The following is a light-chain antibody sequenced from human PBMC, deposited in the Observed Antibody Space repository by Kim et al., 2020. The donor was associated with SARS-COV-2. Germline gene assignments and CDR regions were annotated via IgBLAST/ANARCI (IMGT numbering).Light chain of an antibody. Sequence: EIVLTQSPATLSLSPGERVTLSCRASQSVGNYLNWYQQKPGQPPRLLIYDASNRATGIPARFSGSGSGTDFSLTISSLEPEDFSVYYCQQRRSWPHQFGGGTKVEIK. CDR3: QQRRSWPHQ. J-gene: IGKJ4*02. CDR2: DAS. V-gene: IGKV3-11*01. CDR1: QSVGNY.